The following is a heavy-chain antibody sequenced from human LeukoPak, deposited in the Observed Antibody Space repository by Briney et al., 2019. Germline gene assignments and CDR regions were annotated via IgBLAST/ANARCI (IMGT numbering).Heavy chain of an antibody. CDR2: ISGSGGTT. J-gene: IGHJ4*02. D-gene: IGHD4-4*01. CDR3: ARGRDGYSPFDY. Sequence: GGSLGLSCAASGFTFSSYAMSWVRQAPGKGLEWVSAISGSGGTTYYADSVKGRFTISRDNSKNTLYLQMNSLRAEDTAVYYCARGRDGYSPFDYWGQGTLVTVSS. V-gene: IGHV3-23*01. CDR1: GFTFSSYA.